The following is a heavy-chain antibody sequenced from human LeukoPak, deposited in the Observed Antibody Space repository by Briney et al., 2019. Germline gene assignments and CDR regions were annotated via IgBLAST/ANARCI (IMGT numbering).Heavy chain of an antibody. D-gene: IGHD3-9*01. CDR2: IKSKTDGGTT. CDR3: TTMTYYDILTGYPIDY. CDR1: GFTFSNAW. V-gene: IGHV3-15*01. Sequence: GGSLRLSCAASGFTFSNAWMSWVRHAPGKGLEWVGRIKSKTDGGTTDYAAPVKGRFTISRDDSKNTLYLQMNSLKTEDTAVYYCTTMTYYDILTGYPIDYWGQGTLVTVSS. J-gene: IGHJ4*02.